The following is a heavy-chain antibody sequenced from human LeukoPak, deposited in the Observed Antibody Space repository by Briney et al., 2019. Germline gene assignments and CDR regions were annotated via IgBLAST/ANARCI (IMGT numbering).Heavy chain of an antibody. CDR2: IIPISGTT. D-gene: IGHD1-26*01. CDR3: ARKLRLGGNWFDP. V-gene: IGHV1-69*15. J-gene: IGHJ5*02. Sequence: SVKVSCKTSGGTFTSYAITWVRQAPGQGLEWMGKIIPISGTTSYAQKFQGRVTFTADESTSTAYMELSSLRSEDTALYYCARKLRLGGNWFDPWGQGTLVTVSS. CDR1: GGTFTSYA.